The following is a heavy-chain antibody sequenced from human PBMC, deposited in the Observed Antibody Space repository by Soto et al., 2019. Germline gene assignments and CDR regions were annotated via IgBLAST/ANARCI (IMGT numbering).Heavy chain of an antibody. D-gene: IGHD3-22*01. CDR1: GATFTSST. Sequence: SVKVSCKASGATFTSSTVNWVRQARGQPPEWIGWILVGSGQTNSAQKFQGRVAITRDMSTYTAYLELNSLRSDDSAVYYCAAISSGYYRVFDYWG. CDR3: AAISSGYYRVFDY. J-gene: IGHJ4*01. V-gene: IGHV1-58*01. CDR2: ILVGSGQT.